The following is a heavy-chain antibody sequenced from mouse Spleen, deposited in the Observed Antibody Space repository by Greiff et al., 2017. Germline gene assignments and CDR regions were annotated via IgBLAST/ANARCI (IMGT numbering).Heavy chain of an antibody. CDR3: ARNYGSSLYAWDY. V-gene: IGHV1-14*01. CDR1: GYTFTSYV. D-gene: IGHD1-1*01. Sequence: EVHLVETGPELVKPGASVKMSCKASGYTFTSYVMHWVKQKPGQGLEWIGYINPYNDGTKYNEKFKGKATLTSDQSSRTAYMELSSLTSEDSAVYYCARNYGSSLYAWDYGGQGTSVTVSS. J-gene: IGHJ4*01. CDR2: INPYNDGT.